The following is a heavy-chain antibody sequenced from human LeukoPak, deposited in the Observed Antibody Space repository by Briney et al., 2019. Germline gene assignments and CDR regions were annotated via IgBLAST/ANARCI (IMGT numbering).Heavy chain of an antibody. CDR2: IYDSGSS. D-gene: IGHD3-22*01. Sequence: SQTLSLTCTVSGASISSYYWSWIRQPPGKWLECNGNIYDSGSSNYNPSLKSRVTISVDTSKNQCSLKLSSVTAADTAVYYCARQSISGSSLSYSDYWGQGTLVNVSS. CDR3: ARQSISGSSLSYSDY. J-gene: IGHJ4*03. CDR1: GASISSYY. V-gene: IGHV4-59*01.